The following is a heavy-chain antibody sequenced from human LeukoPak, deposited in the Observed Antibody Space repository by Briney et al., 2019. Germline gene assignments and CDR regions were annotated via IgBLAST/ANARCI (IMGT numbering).Heavy chain of an antibody. Sequence: SGTLSLTCNVSGGSIGSSTYYWGWIRQPPGKGLEWIGSIYYSGSTYYNTSLKSRVTISVDTSKNQFSLKMSSVTAADTAVYYCARDYDYYDSSGQWGAFDIWGQGTMVIVSS. CDR2: IYYSGST. CDR3: ARDYDYYDSSGQWGAFDI. CDR1: GGSIGSSTYY. J-gene: IGHJ3*02. V-gene: IGHV4-39*07. D-gene: IGHD3-22*01.